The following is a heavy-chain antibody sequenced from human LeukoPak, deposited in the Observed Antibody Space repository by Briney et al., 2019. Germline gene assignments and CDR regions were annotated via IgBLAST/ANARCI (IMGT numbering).Heavy chain of an antibody. CDR1: GYTFTSYG. J-gene: IGHJ4*02. D-gene: IGHD3-22*01. CDR2: INAGNGNT. Sequence: ASVKVSCKASGYTFTSYGISWVRQAPGQRLEWMGWINAGNGNTKYSQNFQGRVTITRDTSASTAYMELSSLRSEDTAVYYCARDFSYDSSGSCDYWGQGTPVTVSS. CDR3: ARDFSYDSSGSCDY. V-gene: IGHV1-3*01.